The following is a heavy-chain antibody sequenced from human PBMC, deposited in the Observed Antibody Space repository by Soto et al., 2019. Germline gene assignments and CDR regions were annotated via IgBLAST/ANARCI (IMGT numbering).Heavy chain of an antibody. CDR2: IIPIFRTT. V-gene: IGHV1-69*12. CDR3: ARPYSSSLENSYYYAMDV. Sequence: QVQLVQSGAEVKKPGSSVKVSCKASGGTFNSHAISWVRQAPGQGLEWMGGIIPIFRTTNYAQKFQGRITITADESTSTAYMELSSLRSEDTAVYYCARPYSSSLENSYYYAMDVWGHGTTVTVSS. CDR1: GGTFNSHA. J-gene: IGHJ6*02. D-gene: IGHD6-13*01.